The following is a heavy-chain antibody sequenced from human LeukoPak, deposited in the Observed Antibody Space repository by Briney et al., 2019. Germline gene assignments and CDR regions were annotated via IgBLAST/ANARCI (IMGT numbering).Heavy chain of an antibody. Sequence: GASVKVSCKASGYIFSDYWIHWVRQAPGRGLECLGWIDPASGITNQPQKFQGRITVTRDTSASTVYMDLTGLTTDDTALYYCARVGAPGGLRPYRYYYWGQGTLVTVSS. CDR1: GYIFSDYW. D-gene: IGHD5-18*01. CDR3: ARVGAPGGLRPYRYYY. CDR2: IDPASGIT. J-gene: IGHJ4*02. V-gene: IGHV1-2*02.